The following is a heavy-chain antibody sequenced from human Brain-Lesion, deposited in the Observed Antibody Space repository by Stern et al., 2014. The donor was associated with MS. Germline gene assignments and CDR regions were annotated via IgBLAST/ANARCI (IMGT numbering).Heavy chain of an antibody. Sequence: EVQLVESGGGLVKPGGSLRLSCAASGFTFSSCSMIWVRQAPGKGLEWVSSISNSSTYIYYADSVKGRFTISRDNAKNSMYLQINSLRAEDTAVYYCARDCKLRYAHAFDIWGQGTMVIVSS. CDR3: ARDCKLRYAHAFDI. CDR2: ISNSSTYI. D-gene: IGHD3-9*01. V-gene: IGHV3-21*01. CDR1: GFTFSSCS. J-gene: IGHJ3*02.